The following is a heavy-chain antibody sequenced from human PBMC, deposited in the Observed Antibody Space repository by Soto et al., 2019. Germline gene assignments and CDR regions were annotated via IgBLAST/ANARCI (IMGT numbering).Heavy chain of an antibody. CDR3: ARDQGPITMIVDY. Sequence: GGSLRLSCAASGFTFSSYAMHWVRQAPGKGLEWVAVISYDGSNKYYADSVKGRFTISRDNSKNTLYLQMNSLRAEDTAVYYCARDQGPITMIVDYWGQGTLVTV. J-gene: IGHJ4*02. CDR1: GFTFSSYA. CDR2: ISYDGSNK. D-gene: IGHD3-22*01. V-gene: IGHV3-30-3*01.